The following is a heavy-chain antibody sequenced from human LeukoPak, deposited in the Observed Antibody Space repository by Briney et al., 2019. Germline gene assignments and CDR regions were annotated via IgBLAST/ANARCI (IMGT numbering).Heavy chain of an antibody. CDR3: ARSSKYSSGWSNY. Sequence: GGSLRLSCAASGFTFSSYAMSWVRQAPGKGLEWVSAISGSGGSTYYADSVKGRFTISRDNAKNTLYLQMNSLRAEDTAVYYCARSSKYSSGWSNYWGQGTPVTVSS. CDR1: GFTFSSYA. D-gene: IGHD6-19*01. V-gene: IGHV3-23*01. J-gene: IGHJ4*02. CDR2: ISGSGGST.